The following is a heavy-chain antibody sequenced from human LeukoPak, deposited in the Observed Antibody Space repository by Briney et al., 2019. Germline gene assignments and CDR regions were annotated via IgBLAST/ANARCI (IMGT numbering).Heavy chain of an antibody. D-gene: IGHD3-22*01. Sequence: GGSLRLSCAESGFTFSSYGMHWVRQAPGKGLEWVAFIPHDGNNKYYADSVKGRFTISRDNSKNTLCLQMNSLRAEDTAVYYCAKDLNPYYDSSGKEFDPWGQGTLVTVSS. CDR1: GFTFSSYG. J-gene: IGHJ5*02. V-gene: IGHV3-30*02. CDR3: AKDLNPYYDSSGKEFDP. CDR2: IPHDGNNK.